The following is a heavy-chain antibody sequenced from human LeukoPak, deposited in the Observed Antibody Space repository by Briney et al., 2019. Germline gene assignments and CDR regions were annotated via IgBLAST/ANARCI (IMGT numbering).Heavy chain of an antibody. CDR2: ISGSGGST. D-gene: IGHD5-18*01. CDR1: RFTFSSFP. J-gene: IGHJ4*02. Sequence: GGSLRLSCAASRFTFSSFPMSWVRQAPGKGLEWVSTISGSGGSTYYADSVKGRFTISRDNAKNSLYLQMNSLRAEDTAVYYCARDGTAMGNFDYWGQGTLVTVSS. CDR3: ARDGTAMGNFDY. V-gene: IGHV3-23*01.